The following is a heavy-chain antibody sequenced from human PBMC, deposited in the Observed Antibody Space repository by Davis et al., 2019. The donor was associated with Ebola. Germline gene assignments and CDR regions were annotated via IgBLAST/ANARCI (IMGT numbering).Heavy chain of an antibody. J-gene: IGHJ4*02. D-gene: IGHD5-12*01. Sequence: PSETLSLTCTVSGGSISSGDSYWSWIRQSPGKGLEWIAYIHYIGSTFYNPSLKSRVSISVDTSKNQFSLRLSSVTAADTAVYYCARDGLRLGIDYWGQGTLVTVSS. CDR1: GGSISSGDSY. V-gene: IGHV4-30-4*01. CDR2: IHYIGST. CDR3: ARDGLRLGIDY.